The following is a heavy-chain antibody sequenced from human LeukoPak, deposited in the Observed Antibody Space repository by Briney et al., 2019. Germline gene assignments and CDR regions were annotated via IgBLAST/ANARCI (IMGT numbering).Heavy chain of an antibody. CDR1: GGSISSSSYY. CDR3: ARDRPGSYYAFDI. D-gene: IGHD1-26*01. Sequence: RPSETLSLTCTVSGGSISSSSYYWGWIRQPPGKGLEWIGSIYYSGSTYYNPSLKSRVTISVDTSKNQSSLKLSSVTAADTAVYYCARDRPGSYYAFDIWGQGTMVTVSS. CDR2: IYYSGST. J-gene: IGHJ3*02. V-gene: IGHV4-39*07.